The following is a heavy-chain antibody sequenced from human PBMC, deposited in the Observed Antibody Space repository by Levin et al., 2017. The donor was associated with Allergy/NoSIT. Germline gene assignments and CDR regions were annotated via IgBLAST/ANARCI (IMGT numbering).Heavy chain of an antibody. CDR1: GFTFSSYA. CDR3: ARGSVVIPWWYFDL. D-gene: IGHD3-22*01. J-gene: IGHJ2*01. CDR2: ISSGSGTI. V-gene: IGHV3-48*02. Sequence: PGGSLRLSCAASGFTFSSYAMSWVRQAPGKGLEWVSYISSGSGTIKYADSVRGRFTISRDNAENSLHLQINNLTDEETAGYYCARGSVVIPWWYFDLWGRGTLVTVSS.